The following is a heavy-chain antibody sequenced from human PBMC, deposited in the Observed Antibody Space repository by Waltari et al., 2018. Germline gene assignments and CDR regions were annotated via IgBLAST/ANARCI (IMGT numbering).Heavy chain of an antibody. CDR3: ARMTPRDIVVVPAVPHDAFDI. D-gene: IGHD2-2*01. V-gene: IGHV5-51*03. CDR2: IYPGDSDT. Sequence: EVQLVQSGAEVKKPGESLKISCKGSGYSFTSYWIGWVRQMPGKGLEWMGIIYPGDSDTRYSPSFQGQVTISADKSISTAYLQWSSLKASDTAMYYCARMTPRDIVVVPAVPHDAFDIWGQGTMVTVSS. J-gene: IGHJ3*02. CDR1: GYSFTSYW.